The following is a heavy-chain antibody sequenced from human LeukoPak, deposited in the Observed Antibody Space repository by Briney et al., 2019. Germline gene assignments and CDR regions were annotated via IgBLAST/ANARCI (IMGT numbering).Heavy chain of an antibody. Sequence: ASVKVSCKASGYTFTGYYMHWVRQAPGQGLEWMGWINPNSGGTNYAQKFQGRVTMTRDMSTSTVYMELSSLRSGDTAVYYCARVGLRGSSADDYWGQGTLVTVSS. CDR3: ARVGLRGSSADDY. J-gene: IGHJ4*02. V-gene: IGHV1-2*02. CDR2: INPNSGGT. CDR1: GYTFTGYY. D-gene: IGHD4-23*01.